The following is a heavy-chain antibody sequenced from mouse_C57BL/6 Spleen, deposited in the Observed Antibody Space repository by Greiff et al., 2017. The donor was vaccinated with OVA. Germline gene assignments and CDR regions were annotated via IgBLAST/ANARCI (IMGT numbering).Heavy chain of an antibody. D-gene: IGHD1-1*01. Sequence: QVQLQQPGAELVKPGASVKLSCKASGYTFTSYWMHWVKQRPGRGLEWIGRIDPNSGGTKYNEKFKSKATLTVDKPSSTAYMQLSSLTSEDTAVYYYATSLSITAVRGHVRYWYFDVWGKGTTVTVSS. J-gene: IGHJ1*03. V-gene: IGHV1-72*01. CDR2: IDPNSGGT. CDR3: ATSLSITAVRGHVRYWYFDV. CDR1: GYTFTSYW.